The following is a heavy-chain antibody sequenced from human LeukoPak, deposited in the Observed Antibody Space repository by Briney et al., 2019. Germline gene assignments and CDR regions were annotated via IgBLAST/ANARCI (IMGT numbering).Heavy chain of an antibody. V-gene: IGHV1-2*02. Sequence: ASVTVSFKSSGYTFTDYYMKGVGQAPGQGREGVGWINPLLGGTHLAQIFQRRGSLTRHTSISTVYLELRSLRSDDTAVYYCARAFYDSLPSNYWLDYWGQGTLLTVSS. CDR1: GYTFTDYY. D-gene: IGHD3-9*01. J-gene: IGHJ4*02. CDR3: ARAFYDSLPSNYWLDY. CDR2: INPLLGGT.